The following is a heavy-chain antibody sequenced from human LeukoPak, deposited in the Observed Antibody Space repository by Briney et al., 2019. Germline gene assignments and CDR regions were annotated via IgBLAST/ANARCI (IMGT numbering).Heavy chain of an antibody. J-gene: IGHJ3*02. CDR3: ARDEDGFDI. CDR2: IYHSGST. V-gene: IGHV4-30-2*01. Sequence: SETLSLTCTVSGGSISSGGYYWSWIRQPPGKGLEWIGYIYHSGSTYYNPSLKSRVTISVDRSKNQFSLKLSSATAADTAVYYCARDEDGFDIWGQGTMVTVSS. CDR1: GGSISSGGYY.